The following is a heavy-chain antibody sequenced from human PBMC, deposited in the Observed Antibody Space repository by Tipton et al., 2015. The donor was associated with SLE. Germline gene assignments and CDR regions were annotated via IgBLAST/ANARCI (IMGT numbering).Heavy chain of an antibody. D-gene: IGHD3-22*01. J-gene: IGHJ4*01. Sequence: SLRLSCAASGFTFSIYGMHWVRQAPGKGLEWVAFIRYDGSNKYYADSVKGRFTISRDNSKNTLYLQMNSLRAEDTAVYYCAATYYDSSGSQLDYWGQGTLVTVSS. CDR1: GFTFSIYG. CDR2: IRYDGSNK. V-gene: IGHV3-30*02. CDR3: AATYYDSSGSQLDY.